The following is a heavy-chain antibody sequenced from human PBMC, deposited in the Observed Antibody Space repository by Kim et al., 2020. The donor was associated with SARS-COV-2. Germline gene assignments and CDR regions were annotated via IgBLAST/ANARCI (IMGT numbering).Heavy chain of an antibody. Sequence: GGSLRLSCAASGFTFSSYSMNWVRQAPGKGLEWVSYISSSSSTIYYADSVKGRFTISRDNAKNSLYLQMNSLRDEDTAVYYCARLSAFYYSTGYYDGMDVWGQGTTVTVSS. J-gene: IGHJ6*02. CDR2: ISSSSSTI. V-gene: IGHV3-48*02. D-gene: IGHD3-22*01. CDR3: ARLSAFYYSTGYYDGMDV. CDR1: GFTFSSYS.